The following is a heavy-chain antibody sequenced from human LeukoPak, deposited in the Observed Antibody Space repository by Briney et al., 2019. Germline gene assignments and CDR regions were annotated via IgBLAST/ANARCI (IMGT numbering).Heavy chain of an antibody. J-gene: IGHJ4*02. CDR2: ICSSGSTI. CDR3: ARDWRFGELFPAY. V-gene: IGHV3-48*02. D-gene: IGHD3-10*01. Sequence: SGGSLRLFCAASGFSFNTYSKNWVRHAPGKGLVCVSYICSSGSTIYYADSVKGRFTISRDNAKSSLYLQMNSLRDEDTAVYYCARDWRFGELFPAYWGQGPLVTVS. CDR1: GFSFNTYS.